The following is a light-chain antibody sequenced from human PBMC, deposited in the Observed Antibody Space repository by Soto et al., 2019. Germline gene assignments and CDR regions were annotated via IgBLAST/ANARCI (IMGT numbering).Light chain of an antibody. CDR2: LGS. CDR1: QSVLHSNGYNY. V-gene: IGKV2-28*01. J-gene: IGKJ1*01. CDR3: MQALQTPRT. Sequence: DIVMTQSPLSLPVIPGEPASISCRSSQSVLHSNGYNYLHWYLQKPGQSPQLLIYLGSNRASGVPDRFSGSGAGTDFTLKISRVEAEDVGVYYCMQALQTPRTFGQGTKVEIK.